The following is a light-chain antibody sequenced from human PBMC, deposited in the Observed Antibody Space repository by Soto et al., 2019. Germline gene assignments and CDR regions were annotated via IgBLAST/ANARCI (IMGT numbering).Light chain of an antibody. J-gene: IGKJ1*01. CDR2: GAS. Sequence: EIVMTQSPATLSVSPGERATLSCRASQSVSSYLAWYQQKPGQAPRLLIYGASKRATGIPDRFSGSGSGTDFTLTISRLEPEDFAVYCCQQYGSSPRTFGQGTKVDIK. V-gene: IGKV3-20*01. CDR1: QSVSSY. CDR3: QQYGSSPRT.